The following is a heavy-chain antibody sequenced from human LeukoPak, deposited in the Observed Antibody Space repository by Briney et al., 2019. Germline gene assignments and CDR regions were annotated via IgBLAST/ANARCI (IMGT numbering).Heavy chain of an antibody. Sequence: ASVKVSCKASGCTFSSYGISWVQQAPGQGLEWMGWISADKGNTNYAQKVQGRVTMTTDTSTSTAYMELRSLRSDDTAVYYCARDPCSGSSCHDAFDIWGQGTMVTVSS. CDR1: GCTFSSYG. J-gene: IGHJ3*02. CDR2: ISADKGNT. CDR3: ARDPCSGSSCHDAFDI. D-gene: IGHD2-15*01. V-gene: IGHV1-18*01.